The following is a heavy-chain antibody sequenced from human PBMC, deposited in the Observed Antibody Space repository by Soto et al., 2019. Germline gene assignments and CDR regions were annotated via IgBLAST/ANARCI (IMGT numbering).Heavy chain of an antibody. Sequence: PGGSLRLSCAASGFTFSSYSMNWVRQAPGKGLEWVSSISSSSSYIYYEDSVKGRFTISRDNAKNSLYLQMNSLRAEDTAVYYCAREPSLVRGVIVIWGQGTMVTVSS. D-gene: IGHD3-10*01. CDR3: AREPSLVRGVIVI. V-gene: IGHV3-21*01. J-gene: IGHJ3*02. CDR1: GFTFSSYS. CDR2: ISSSSSYI.